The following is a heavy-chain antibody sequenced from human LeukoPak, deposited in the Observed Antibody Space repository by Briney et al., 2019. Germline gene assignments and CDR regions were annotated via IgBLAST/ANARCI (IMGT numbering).Heavy chain of an antibody. D-gene: IGHD6-6*01. CDR2: VFYSGST. Sequence: SETLSLTCTVSDDSISGSRYYWGWIRPPPGTGLEWIGSVFYSGSTYYNPSLKSRVAISLDTSKSQFSLRLSSVTAADTAVYYCARGVSYSSSHFDYWGQGTRVTVSS. V-gene: IGHV4-39*07. J-gene: IGHJ4*02. CDR1: DDSISGSRYY. CDR3: ARGVSYSSSHFDY.